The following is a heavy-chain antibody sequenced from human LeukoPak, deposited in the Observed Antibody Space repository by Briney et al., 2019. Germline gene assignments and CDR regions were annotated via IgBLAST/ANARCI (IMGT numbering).Heavy chain of an antibody. J-gene: IGHJ3*02. Sequence: GGSLSLSCAVSGFTLSDAWLSWVRQAPGKGLEWLGRIKTKSDGGTADYVAPVKGRFTTSRDDSKNTLYLQMNSLKVEGTAVYYCTSAGCALGIWGQGTMVTVSS. D-gene: IGHD2-21*01. CDR2: IKTKSDGGTA. CDR3: TSAGCALGI. CDR1: GFTLSDAW. V-gene: IGHV3-15*01.